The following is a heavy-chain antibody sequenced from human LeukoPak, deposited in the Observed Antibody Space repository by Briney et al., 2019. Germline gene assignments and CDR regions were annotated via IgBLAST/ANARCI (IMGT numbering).Heavy chain of an antibody. CDR1: GFTFRDYE. CDR3: GRVALDTSMIHY. CDR2: ISSSRNTI. V-gene: IGHV3-48*03. J-gene: IGHJ4*02. Sequence: GGSLRLSCAASGFTFRDYEMNWVRQAPGKGLEWVSYISSSRNTIFYADSVKGRFTISRDDAENSLYLQMNSLRVEDTAVYYCGRVALDTSMIHYWGQGTLVTVSS. D-gene: IGHD5-18*01.